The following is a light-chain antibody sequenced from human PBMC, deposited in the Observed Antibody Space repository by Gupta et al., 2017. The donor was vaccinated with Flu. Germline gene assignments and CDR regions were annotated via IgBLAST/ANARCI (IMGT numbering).Light chain of an antibody. V-gene: IGKV1-39*01. CDR2: AAS. CDR1: QSISSY. J-gene: IGKJ1*01. Sequence: DIQMTQSPSSLSASVGDRVTITCRASQSISSYLNWYQQKPGKAPKLLIYAASSVQSGVPSRFSGSGSGTDFTLTISRRQPEDFANYYCQQSDSTPRTFGQGTKVEIK. CDR3: QQSDSTPRT.